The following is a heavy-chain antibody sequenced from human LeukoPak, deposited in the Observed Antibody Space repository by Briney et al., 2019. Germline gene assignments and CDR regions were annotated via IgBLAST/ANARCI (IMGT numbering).Heavy chain of an antibody. CDR1: GGSISSYY. J-gene: IGHJ4*02. CDR3: ARGYCTNGVCYIGPFDY. Sequence: SETLSLTCNASGGSISSYYWSWVRQPPGQGLEWIGYIYYSVGTTNNPSLKSRVTISVDTYKNQFSLKQSSVTAADTAVYYCARGYCTNGVCYIGPFDYWGQGTLVTVSS. V-gene: IGHV4-59*01. D-gene: IGHD2-8*01. CDR2: IYYSVGT.